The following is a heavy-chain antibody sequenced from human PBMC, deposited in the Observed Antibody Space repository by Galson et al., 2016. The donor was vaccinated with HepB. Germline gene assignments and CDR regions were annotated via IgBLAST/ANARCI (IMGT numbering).Heavy chain of an antibody. J-gene: IGHJ4*02. CDR1: VDSISSGDYY. Sequence: TLSLTCTVSVDSISSGDYYWTWIRQHPGKGLEWIGNIYYSGSTHYNPSLKSRLAISVDTSKNQFSLKLRSVTVADTAVFYCARVKGVGMTTVHTIGYWGQGTLVTVSS. CDR2: IYYSGST. CDR3: ARVKGVGMTTVHTIGY. D-gene: IGHD4-17*01. V-gene: IGHV4-31*03.